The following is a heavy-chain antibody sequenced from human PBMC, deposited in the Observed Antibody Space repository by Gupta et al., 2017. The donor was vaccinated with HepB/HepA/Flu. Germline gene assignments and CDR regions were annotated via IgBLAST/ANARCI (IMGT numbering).Heavy chain of an antibody. CDR2: IYYTGRA. J-gene: IGHJ5*02. CDR3: ARLLATTVNFDP. CDR1: GASISTTSYY. V-gene: IGHV4-39*01. Sequence: QLQLQESGPRLVKPSETLSLTCTVSGASISTTSYYWGWLRQPPGKGLEWIGNIYYTGRASYNPSFTSRVTISVDTSKNQFSLRLTSVTAADTAVYHCARLLATTVNFDPWGQGTLGTVSS. D-gene: IGHD4-17*01.